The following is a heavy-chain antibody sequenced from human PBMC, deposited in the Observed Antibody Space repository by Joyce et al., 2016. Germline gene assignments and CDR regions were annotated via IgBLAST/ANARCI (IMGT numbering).Heavy chain of an antibody. V-gene: IGHV4-59*01. CDR1: GGSFPIYY. Sequence: QVQLQESGPGLVKPSETLSLRCTVSGGSFPIYYWSWLRHPPGRGLEWLGYLFHSGNPRYKPSLKSRVTISVYTSKQQYSLNVHAVTAADTAVYFCAGSSDGGNYFDSWGQGIPVTVSS. CDR2: LFHSGNP. CDR3: AGSSDGGNYFDS. D-gene: IGHD4-23*01. J-gene: IGHJ4*02.